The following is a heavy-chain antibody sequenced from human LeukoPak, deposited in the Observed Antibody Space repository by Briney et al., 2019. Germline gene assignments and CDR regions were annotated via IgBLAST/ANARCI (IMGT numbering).Heavy chain of an antibody. CDR1: GGTFSSYA. CDR2: IIPILGIA. CDR3: ATFRPGGYFHN. V-gene: IGHV1-69*04. D-gene: IGHD2-21*01. Sequence: SVKVSCKASGGTFSSYAISWVRQAPGQGLEWMGRIIPILGIANYAQKFQGRVTITADKSTSTAYMELSSLRSEDTAVYYCATFRPGGYFHNWGQGTLVTVSS. J-gene: IGHJ1*01.